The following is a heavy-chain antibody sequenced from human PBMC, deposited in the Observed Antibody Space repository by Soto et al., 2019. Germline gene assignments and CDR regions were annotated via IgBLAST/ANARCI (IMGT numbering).Heavy chain of an antibody. D-gene: IGHD6-19*01. Sequence: ASVKVSCKASGYTFTSYAMHWVRQAPGQRLEWMGWINAGNGNTKYSQKFQGRVTITRDTSASTAYMELSSLRSEDTAVYYCGRGVAGPLPRFDPWAQGTLVTVTS. CDR2: INAGNGNT. CDR1: GYTFTSYA. V-gene: IGHV1-3*01. CDR3: GRGVAGPLPRFDP. J-gene: IGHJ5*02.